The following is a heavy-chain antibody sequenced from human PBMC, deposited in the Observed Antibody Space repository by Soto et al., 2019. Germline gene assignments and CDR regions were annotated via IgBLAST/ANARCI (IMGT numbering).Heavy chain of an antibody. V-gene: IGHV1-69*06. D-gene: IGHD1-1*01. Sequence: GASVKVSCKASGCTFSSYAISWVRQAPGQGPEWMGGIIPIFGTANYAQKFQGRVTITADKSTSTAYMELSSLRSEDTAVYYCASQGQTRTDPYNWFDPWGQGTLVTVSS. CDR3: ASQGQTRTDPYNWFDP. CDR1: GCTFSSYA. CDR2: IIPIFGTA. J-gene: IGHJ5*02.